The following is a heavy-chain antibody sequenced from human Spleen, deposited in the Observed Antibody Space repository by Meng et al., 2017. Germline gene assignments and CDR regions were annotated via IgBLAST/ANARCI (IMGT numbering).Heavy chain of an antibody. Sequence: GESLKISCAASGFTFSSYDMNWVRQAPGKGLEWVSYISSGGRTIYYADSVKGRFTISRDNSKNTLYLQMNSLRAEDTAVYYCAKGNDYVRGTYILHLYFDSWGQGTLVTVSS. V-gene: IGHV3-48*03. D-gene: IGHD3-16*01. CDR3: AKGNDYVRGTYILHLYFDS. CDR1: GFTFSSYD. J-gene: IGHJ4*02. CDR2: ISSGGRTI.